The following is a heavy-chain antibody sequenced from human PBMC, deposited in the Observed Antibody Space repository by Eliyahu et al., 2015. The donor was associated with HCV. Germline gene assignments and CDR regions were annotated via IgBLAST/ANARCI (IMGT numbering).Heavy chain of an antibody. CDR3: ASLYGDYSF. Sequence: QVQLQESGPGLVKPSGTLSLXCAVXGTPICSSNWWSWVRQSPGKGLEWIGEIYHGXSTRYNPSLESRVTISLDYSTNQFSLRLSSVTAADTAVYYCASLYGDYSFWGQGTLVTVS. CDR2: IYHGXST. CDR1: GTPICSSNW. J-gene: IGHJ4*02. D-gene: IGHD4-17*01. V-gene: IGHV4-4*02.